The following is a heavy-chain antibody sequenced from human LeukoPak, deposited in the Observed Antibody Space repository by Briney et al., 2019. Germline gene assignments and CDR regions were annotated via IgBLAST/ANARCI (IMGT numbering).Heavy chain of an antibody. Sequence: PGESLKISCKGSGYSFTSYWIGWVRQMPGKGLAWMGIIYPGDSDTRYSPSFQGQVTISADKSISTAYLQWSSLKASDTAMYYCARLAGYSYGYGFLYYYYYMDVWGKGTTVTVSS. V-gene: IGHV5-51*01. CDR2: IYPGDSDT. CDR3: ARLAGYSYGYGFLYYYYYMDV. D-gene: IGHD5-18*01. CDR1: GYSFTSYW. J-gene: IGHJ6*03.